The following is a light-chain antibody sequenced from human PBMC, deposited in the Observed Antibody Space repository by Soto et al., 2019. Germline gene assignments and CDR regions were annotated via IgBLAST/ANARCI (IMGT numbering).Light chain of an antibody. J-gene: IGKJ1*01. CDR2: KAS. CDR3: QHYNSYSEA. V-gene: IGKV1-5*03. Sequence: DIQMTQSPSSVSASVGDRVTITCRASQTISSWLAWYQKKSGKDPKMLIYKASTLKSGVPSRFSGSGSGTEFNLTISRLQTDDFATYECQHYNSYSEAFGQGTKLDIK. CDR1: QTISSW.